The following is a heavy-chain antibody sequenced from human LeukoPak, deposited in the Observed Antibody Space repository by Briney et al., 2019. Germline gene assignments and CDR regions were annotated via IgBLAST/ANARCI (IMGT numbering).Heavy chain of an antibody. Sequence: SETLSLTCTVSGGSISSSSYYWGWIRQPPGKGLEWIGSIYYSGSTYYNPSLRSRVTISVDTSKNQFSLKLSSVTAADTAVYYCASQFRGSSFGAFDIWGQGTMVTVSS. CDR1: GGSISSSSYY. CDR3: ASQFRGSSFGAFDI. J-gene: IGHJ3*02. V-gene: IGHV4-39*01. D-gene: IGHD6-6*01. CDR2: IYYSGST.